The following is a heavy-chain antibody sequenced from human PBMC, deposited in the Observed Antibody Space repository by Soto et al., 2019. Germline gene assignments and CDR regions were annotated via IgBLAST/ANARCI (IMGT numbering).Heavy chain of an antibody. D-gene: IGHD5-12*01. CDR1: GFTFSDYA. CDR3: ARVAVEGYRTWSSSLNF. J-gene: IGHJ4*02. Sequence: QVQLVESGGGVVRPGTSLRLSCATSGFTFSDYAMNWVRQAPGKGLEWVAFVSYDGDIAYYADSVRGRFTISRDNSQSRLFFQMNRLRSEDTALYTCARVAVEGYRTWSSSLNFWGQGTLVTVSS. V-gene: IGHV3-30-3*02. CDR2: VSYDGDIA.